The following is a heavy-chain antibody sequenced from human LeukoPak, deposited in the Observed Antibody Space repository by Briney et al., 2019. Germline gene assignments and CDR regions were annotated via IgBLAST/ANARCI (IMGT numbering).Heavy chain of an antibody. CDR3: ARVGAPTPLIWFDP. J-gene: IGHJ5*02. V-gene: IGHV4-30-2*01. Sequence: SETLSLTCTVSGGSISSGGYYWSWIRQPPGKGLEWSGYIYHSGSTYCNPSLKSRVTISLDRPKNQFSLKLSSVTAADTAVYYCARVGAPTPLIWFDPWGQGTLVTVSS. D-gene: IGHD2-15*01. CDR2: IYHSGST. CDR1: GGSISSGGYY.